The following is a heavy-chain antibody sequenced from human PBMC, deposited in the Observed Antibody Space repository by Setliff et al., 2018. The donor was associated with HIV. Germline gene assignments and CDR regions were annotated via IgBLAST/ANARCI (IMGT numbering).Heavy chain of an antibody. CDR1: GGSISSYY. CDR2: IYYSGST. D-gene: IGHD6-25*01. V-gene: IGHV4-59*12. J-gene: IGHJ5*02. CDR3: ARDGARDGYNLDS. Sequence: SETLSLTCTVSGGSISSYYWSWIRQPPGKGLEWIGYIYYSGSTNYNPSLESRVTMSVDTSKNQFSLTLTSVTAADTAVYYCARDGARDGYNLDSWGQGTLVTVSS.